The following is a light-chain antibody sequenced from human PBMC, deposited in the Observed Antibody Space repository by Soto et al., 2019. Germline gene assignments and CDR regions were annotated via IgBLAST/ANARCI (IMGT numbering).Light chain of an antibody. CDR3: QKYDSVPWS. J-gene: IGKJ1*01. CDR2: GAS. CDR1: QSFSSSS. Sequence: EIVLTQSPGTLSLSPGERATLSCRASQSFSSSSLAWYQQKPGQAPRLLIYGASSRATGIPDRFSGSGSGTDFTLTISRLEPEDVATYFCQKYDSVPWSFGQGTRVEI. V-gene: IGKV3-20*01.